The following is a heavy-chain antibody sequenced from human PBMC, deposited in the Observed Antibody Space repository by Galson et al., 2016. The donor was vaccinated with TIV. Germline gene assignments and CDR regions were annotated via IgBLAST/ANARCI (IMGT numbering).Heavy chain of an antibody. Sequence: SLRLSCAASGFTFDDYAMHWVRQAPGKGLVWVSRINTDGSTTNYADSVKGRFTISRDNAKNTLYLQMNGLSAEDTAVYYCSRPSHYYDISSFYPLDFWGQGTLVTVSS. CDR2: INTDGSTT. V-gene: IGHV3-74*01. CDR1: GFTFDDYA. J-gene: IGHJ4*02. CDR3: SRPSHYYDISSFYPLDF. D-gene: IGHD3-22*01.